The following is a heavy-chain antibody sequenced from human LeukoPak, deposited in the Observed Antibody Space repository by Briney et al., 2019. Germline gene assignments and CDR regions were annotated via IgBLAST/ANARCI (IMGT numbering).Heavy chain of an antibody. CDR3: ARGGDGYNPFDY. V-gene: IGHV1-69*05. CDR1: GGTFSSYA. J-gene: IGHJ4*02. Sequence: SVKVSCKASGGTFSSYAISWVRQAPGQGLEWMGGIIPIFGTANYAQKFQGRVTITTDESTSTAYMELSSLRSEDTAVYYCARGGDGYNPFDYWGQGTLVTVSS. CDR2: IIPIFGTA. D-gene: IGHD5-24*01.